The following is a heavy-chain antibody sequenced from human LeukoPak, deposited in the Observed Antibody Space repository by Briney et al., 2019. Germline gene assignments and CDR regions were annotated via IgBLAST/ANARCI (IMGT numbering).Heavy chain of an antibody. V-gene: IGHV5-51*01. Sequence: GESLKISCKGSGYPFTNYWIGWVRQTPGKGLEWMGIIYPDDSDTTYSPSFQGQVTMSADTSISTAYLQWSSLKASDSAIYYCVRQASWAPFDPWGQGTLVTV. CDR2: IYPDDSDT. CDR3: VRQASWAPFDP. CDR1: GYPFTNYW. D-gene: IGHD7-27*01. J-gene: IGHJ5*02.